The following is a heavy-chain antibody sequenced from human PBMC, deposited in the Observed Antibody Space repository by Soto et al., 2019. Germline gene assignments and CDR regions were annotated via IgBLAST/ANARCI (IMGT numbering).Heavy chain of an antibody. CDR3: ARRYCSATSCLAGFDR. J-gene: IGHJ5*02. CDR2: INHSGST. V-gene: IGHV4-34*01. Sequence: QVQLQQWGAGLLKSSETLSLSCAVYGGSFSGNHWTWIRQVPGKGLEWIGEINHSGSTNYNPSLKSLVTISVDTTKNQISLKLDPVTAADTAVYYCARRYCSATSCLAGFDRWGRGTLVIVS. CDR1: GGSFSGNH. D-gene: IGHD2-2*01.